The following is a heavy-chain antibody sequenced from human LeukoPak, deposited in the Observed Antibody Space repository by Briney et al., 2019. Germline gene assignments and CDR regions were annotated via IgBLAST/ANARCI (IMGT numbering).Heavy chain of an antibody. J-gene: IGHJ4*02. CDR3: ARDVNGGY. D-gene: IGHD2-8*01. CDR2: LSGSGNSR. V-gene: IGHV3-23*01. CDR1: GFTYSSYT. Sequence: GGSLRLSCAASGFTYSSYTMTWVRQSPGKGLEWVSTLSGSGNSRYYADSVQGRFTISRDNFKNTLYLQMNSLRVEDTAVYYCARDVNGGYWGQGTLVTVSS.